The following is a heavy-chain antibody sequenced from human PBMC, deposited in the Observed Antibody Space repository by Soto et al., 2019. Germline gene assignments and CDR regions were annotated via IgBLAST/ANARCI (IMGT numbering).Heavy chain of an antibody. CDR3: ARSYYDSTGFAVDP. Sequence: PSETRCLTCNVSGGSVSQGYWSGSRQPPGKGLEWIGFMYFGGSFNYNPSLTSRATISVETSKNQFSMKLTSVTASDTAVYYCARSYYDSTGFAVDPWGQGTLVTVSS. V-gene: IGHV4-59*02. CDR1: GGSVSQGY. D-gene: IGHD3-22*01. J-gene: IGHJ5*02. CDR2: MYFGGSF.